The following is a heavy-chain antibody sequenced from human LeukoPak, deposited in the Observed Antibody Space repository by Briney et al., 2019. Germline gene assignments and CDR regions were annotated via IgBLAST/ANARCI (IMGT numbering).Heavy chain of an antibody. CDR3: AREGGVGSSEYNWFDP. J-gene: IGHJ5*02. Sequence: ASVKVSCKASGYIFTSFGMSWVRQAPGQGLEWMGWINTYSGDTNYAKKLQGRVTMTTDTSTSTAYMELRSLRSDDTAVYYCAREGGVGSSEYNWFDPWGQGTLVTVSS. CDR1: GYIFTSFG. D-gene: IGHD1-26*01. CDR2: INTYSGDT. V-gene: IGHV1-18*01.